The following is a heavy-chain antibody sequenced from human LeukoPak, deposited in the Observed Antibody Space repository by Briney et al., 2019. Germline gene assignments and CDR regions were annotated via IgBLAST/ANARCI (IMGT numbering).Heavy chain of an antibody. CDR2: LYSGGNT. Sequence: GGSLRLSCAASGFTVSRNYMNWVRQAPGKGLEWVSVLYSGGNTYYADSVKGRFTISRDNSKNTLYLQMISLRAEDTAVYYCARGYGHDHGNGYYFDYWGQGTLVTVSS. CDR3: ARGYGHDHGNGYYFDY. CDR1: GFTVSRNY. V-gene: IGHV3-66*01. D-gene: IGHD3-16*01. J-gene: IGHJ4*02.